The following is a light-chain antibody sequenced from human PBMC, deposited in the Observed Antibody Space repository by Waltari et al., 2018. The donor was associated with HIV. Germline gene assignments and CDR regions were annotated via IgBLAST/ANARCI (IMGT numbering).Light chain of an antibody. CDR3: QSYDSSLSGWV. V-gene: IGLV1-40*01. CDR2: GNI. CDR1: SSNIGANYD. Sequence: QSVLTQPPSVSGAPGQRVTISCTGSSSNIGANYDVHWYQHLPGTAPKLLIYGNIYRPAGVPDRFSASKSVTSASLAITGLQADDEADYYCQSYDSSLSGWVFGGGTKLTV. J-gene: IGLJ3*02.